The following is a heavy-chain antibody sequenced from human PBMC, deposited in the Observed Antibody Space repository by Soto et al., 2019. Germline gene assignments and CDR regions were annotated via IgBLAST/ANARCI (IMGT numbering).Heavy chain of an antibody. CDR2: VYPSDSDV. V-gene: IGHV5-51*01. J-gene: IGHJ4*02. CDR1: GYRFTSSW. Sequence: PGESLKISCQGSGYRFTSSWIGWVRQMPGKGLEWLGNVYPSDSDVRYSPYFEGRVTISADNSINTAYLHLLNLKASDTAIYSCTKGATSRFDSWGQGTRVTVSS. CDR3: TKGATSRFDS. D-gene: IGHD2-2*01.